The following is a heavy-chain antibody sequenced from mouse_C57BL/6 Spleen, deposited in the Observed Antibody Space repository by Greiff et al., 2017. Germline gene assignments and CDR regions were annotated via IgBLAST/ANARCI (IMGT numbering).Heavy chain of an antibody. CDR1: GISITTGNYR. V-gene: IGHV3-5*01. Sequence: VQLKESGPGLVKPSQTVFLTCTVTGISITTGNYRWSWIRQFPGNKLEWIGYIYYSGTITYNPSLTSRTTITRDTPKNQFFLEMNSLTAEDTATYYCARITTVVATDWYFDVWGTGTTVTVSS. D-gene: IGHD1-1*01. J-gene: IGHJ1*03. CDR3: ARITTVVATDWYFDV. CDR2: IYYSGTI.